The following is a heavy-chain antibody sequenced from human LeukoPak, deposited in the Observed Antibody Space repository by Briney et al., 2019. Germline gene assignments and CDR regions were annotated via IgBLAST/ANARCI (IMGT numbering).Heavy chain of an antibody. CDR3: TTLWYSYDSRDY. J-gene: IGHJ4*02. Sequence: GGSLRLSCAASGFTFSSYGMHWVRQAPGKGLEWVAVIWYDGSNKYYADSVKGRFTISRDNSKNTLYLQMNSLKTEDTAMYYCTTLWYSYDSRDYWGQGTLVTVSS. D-gene: IGHD3-22*01. V-gene: IGHV3-33*01. CDR2: IWYDGSNK. CDR1: GFTFSSYG.